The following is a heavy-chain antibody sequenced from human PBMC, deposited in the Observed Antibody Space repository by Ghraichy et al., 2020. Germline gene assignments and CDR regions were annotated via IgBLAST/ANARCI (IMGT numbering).Heavy chain of an antibody. V-gene: IGHV3-11*01. CDR2: ISSSGSTI. D-gene: IGHD2-15*01. J-gene: IGHJ3*02. CDR1: GFTFSDYY. Sequence: GGSLRLSCAASGFTFSDYYMSWIRQAPGKGLEWVSDISSSGSTIYYADSVKGRFTISRDNAKNSLYLQMNSLRAEDTAVYYCARERYCSGGSCLKGAFDIWGQGTMVTVSS. CDR3: ARERYCSGGSCLKGAFDI.